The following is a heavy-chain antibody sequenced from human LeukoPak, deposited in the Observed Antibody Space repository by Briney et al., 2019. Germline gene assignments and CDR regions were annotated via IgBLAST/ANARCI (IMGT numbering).Heavy chain of an antibody. V-gene: IGHV3-11*01. Sequence: GGSLRLSCAASGFTFSDCYMSWIRQAPGKGLEWVSYISSSGSTIYYADSVKGRFTISRDNAKNSLYLQMNSLRAEDTAVYYCARVGPIMVRGVMTFDYWGQGTLVTVSS. CDR3: ARVGPIMVRGVMTFDY. D-gene: IGHD3-10*01. CDR2: ISSSGSTI. J-gene: IGHJ4*02. CDR1: GFTFSDCY.